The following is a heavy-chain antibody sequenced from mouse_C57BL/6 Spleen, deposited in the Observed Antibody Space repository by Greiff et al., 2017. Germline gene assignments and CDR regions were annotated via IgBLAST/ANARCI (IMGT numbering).Heavy chain of an antibody. CDR3: ARDRGNYARDY. CDR1: GFTFSSYA. J-gene: IGHJ4*01. V-gene: IGHV5-4*01. D-gene: IGHD1-1*02. Sequence: EVNVVESGGGLVKPGGSLKLSCAASGFTFSSYAMSWVRQTPEKRLEWVATISDGGSYTYYPDNVKGRFTISRDNAKNNLYLQMSHLKSEDTAMYYCARDRGNYARDYWGQGTSVTVSS. CDR2: ISDGGSYT.